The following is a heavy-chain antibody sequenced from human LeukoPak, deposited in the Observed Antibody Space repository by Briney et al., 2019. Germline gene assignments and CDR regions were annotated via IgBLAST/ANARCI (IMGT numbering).Heavy chain of an antibody. CDR1: GGSFSGYY. J-gene: IGHJ4*02. V-gene: IGHV4-34*09. D-gene: IGHD2-2*02. Sequence: SETLSLTCAVYGGSFSGYYWSWIRQPPGKGPEWIGEINHSGSTYYNPSLKSRVTISVDTSKNQFSLKLSSVTAADAAVYYCAREPIPLGYCSSTSCYKGYYFDYWGQGTLVTVSS. CDR3: AREPIPLGYCSSTSCYKGYYFDY. CDR2: INHSGST.